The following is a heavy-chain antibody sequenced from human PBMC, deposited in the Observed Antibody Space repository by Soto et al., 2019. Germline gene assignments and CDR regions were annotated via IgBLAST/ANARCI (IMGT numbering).Heavy chain of an antibody. Sequence: SETLSLTCSVSGDSISTVDYFWAWIRQPPGQALEYIGYIYKSATTYYNPSFEGRVAISLDTSKSHFSLNVTSVTAADTAVYFCARGRYCLTGRCFPNWFDSWGQGTLVTVSS. CDR3: ARGRYCLTGRCFPNWFDS. D-gene: IGHD2-15*01. CDR2: IYKSATT. J-gene: IGHJ5*01. CDR1: GDSISTVDYF. V-gene: IGHV4-30-4*01.